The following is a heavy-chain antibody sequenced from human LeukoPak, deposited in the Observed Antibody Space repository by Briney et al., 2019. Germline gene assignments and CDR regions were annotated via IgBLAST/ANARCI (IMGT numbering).Heavy chain of an antibody. CDR2: FDPEDGET. Sequence: ASVKVSCKVSGYTLTELSMHWVRQAPGKGLEWMGGFDPEDGETIYAQKFQGRVTMTRDTSTTTVYMELSSLRSEDTAVYYCARGEYGGKEDYWGQGTLVTVSS. D-gene: IGHD4/OR15-4a*01. CDR3: ARGEYGGKEDY. J-gene: IGHJ4*02. CDR1: GYTLTELS. V-gene: IGHV1-24*01.